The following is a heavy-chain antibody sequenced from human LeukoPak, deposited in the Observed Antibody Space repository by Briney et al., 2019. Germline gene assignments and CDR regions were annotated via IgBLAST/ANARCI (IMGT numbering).Heavy chain of an antibody. V-gene: IGHV3-48*03. CDR3: ARLKVTTEYYYNMDV. Sequence: GGSLRLSCAASGLIFSNYEMNWVRQAPGKGLEWVSYISSSGTTTYYADSVKGRSTISRDNAKNSLYLQMNSLRAEETAVYFCARLKVTTEYYYNMDVWGQGTLVTVSS. J-gene: IGHJ6*02. CDR1: GLIFSNYE. D-gene: IGHD1-14*01. CDR2: ISSSGTTT.